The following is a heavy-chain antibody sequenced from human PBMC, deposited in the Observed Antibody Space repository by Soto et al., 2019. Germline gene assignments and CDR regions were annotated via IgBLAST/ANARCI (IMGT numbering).Heavy chain of an antibody. CDR1: GYTFTSYG. Sequence: QVQLVQSGAEVKKPGASVKVSCKASGYTFTSYGISWVRQAPGQGLEWMGWISTYNGNTNYAQKLQGRVTMTTDTSTSTAYMERRSLRSDDTAVYYCARVDYDILTEYWYFDLWGRGTLVTVSS. CDR2: ISTYNGNT. D-gene: IGHD3-9*01. V-gene: IGHV1-18*01. CDR3: ARVDYDILTEYWYFDL. J-gene: IGHJ2*01.